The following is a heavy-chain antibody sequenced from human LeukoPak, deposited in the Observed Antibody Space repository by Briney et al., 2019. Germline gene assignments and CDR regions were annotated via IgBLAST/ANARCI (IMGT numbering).Heavy chain of an antibody. CDR3: ARVVAAVGDNWFDP. Sequence: KPSETLSLTCAVYGGSFSGYYWSWIRQPPGKGLEWIGEINHSGSTNYNPSLKSRVTISVDTSKNQFSLKLSSVTAADTAVYYCARVVAAVGDNWFDPWGQGTLVTVSS. CDR1: GGSFSGYY. D-gene: IGHD6-13*01. V-gene: IGHV4-34*01. J-gene: IGHJ5*02. CDR2: INHSGST.